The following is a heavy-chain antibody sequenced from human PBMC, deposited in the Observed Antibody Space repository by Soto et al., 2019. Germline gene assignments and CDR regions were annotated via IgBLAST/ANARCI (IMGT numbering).Heavy chain of an antibody. J-gene: IGHJ5*01. CDR3: AREFELFSYWFVP. V-gene: IGHV3-33*01. CDR1: GFNFSSYG. CDR2: IWYDGSNK. Sequence: GGPLRLSCAASGFNFSSYGMHWVRKDPGKGLEWVAVIWYDGSNKYYADSVKGRFTISRDNSKNTLYLQMNSLRAEDTAVYYCAREFELFSYWFVPWGQGTVVTVSS. D-gene: IGHD1-26*01.